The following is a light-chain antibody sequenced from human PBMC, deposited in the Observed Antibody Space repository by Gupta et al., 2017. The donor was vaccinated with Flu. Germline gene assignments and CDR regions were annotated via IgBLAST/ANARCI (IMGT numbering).Light chain of an antibody. CDR2: KAS. CDR1: QNIDSW. V-gene: IGKV1-5*03. CDR3: QQHRSSPWT. Sequence: PSTLSASVGDRVTITCRASQNIDSWLAWYQKKPGRAPKSLIYKASRLETGVPSRFSGSGSGTXFILTIXSLQPDDFATYYCQQHRSSPWTFGXGTKVEIK. J-gene: IGKJ1*01.